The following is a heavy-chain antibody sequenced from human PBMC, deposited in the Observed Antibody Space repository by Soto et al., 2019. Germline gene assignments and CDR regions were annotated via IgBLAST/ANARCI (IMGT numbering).Heavy chain of an antibody. J-gene: IGHJ5*02. D-gene: IGHD2-15*01. CDR1: GFTFSSYA. CDR2: ISYDGSNK. V-gene: IGHV3-30-3*01. CDR3: ARATQDIVVVVAATHSSTIDP. Sequence: GGSLRLSCAAPGFTFSSYAMHWVRQAPGKGLEWVAVISYDGSNKYYADSVKGRFTISRDNSKNTLYLQMNSLRAEDTAVYYGARATQDIVVVVAATHSSTIDPWGQGTLVTVSS.